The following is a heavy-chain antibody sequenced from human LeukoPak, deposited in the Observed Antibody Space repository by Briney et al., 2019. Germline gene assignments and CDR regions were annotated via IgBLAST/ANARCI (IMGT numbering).Heavy chain of an antibody. D-gene: IGHD3-3*01. Sequence: GGSLRLSCAASGFTFSSYAMSWVRQAPGKGLEWVSGISGSGGSTHYADSVKGRFTISRDNPKNTLYLQMNSLRADDTAVYYCAKITIFGVVSPTDWGQGTLVTVSS. J-gene: IGHJ4*02. CDR2: ISGSGGST. CDR3: AKITIFGVVSPTD. CDR1: GFTFSSYA. V-gene: IGHV3-23*01.